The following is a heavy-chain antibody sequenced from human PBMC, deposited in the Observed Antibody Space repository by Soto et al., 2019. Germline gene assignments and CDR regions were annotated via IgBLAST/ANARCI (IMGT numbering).Heavy chain of an antibody. J-gene: IGHJ4*02. CDR2: IIPIFGTA. D-gene: IGHD6-19*01. CDR1: GGTFSSYA. CDR3: ARDRSGYSSGWYYFDY. Sequence: SVKVSCKASGGTFSSYAISWVRQAPGQGLEWMGGIIPIFGTANYAQKFQGRVTITADESTSTAYMELSSLRSEDTAVYYCARDRSGYSSGWYYFDYWGQGNLVTVSS. V-gene: IGHV1-69*13.